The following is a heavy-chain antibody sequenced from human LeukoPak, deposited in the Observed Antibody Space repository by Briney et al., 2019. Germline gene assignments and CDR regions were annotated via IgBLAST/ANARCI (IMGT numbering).Heavy chain of an antibody. Sequence: SETLSLTCTVSGGSISSYYWSWIRQPPGKGLEWIGYIYYSGSTNYNPSLKSRVTISVDTSKNQFSLKLSPVTAADTAVYYCARTYCSGGSCSFDYWGQGTLVTVSS. D-gene: IGHD2-15*01. CDR2: IYYSGST. J-gene: IGHJ4*02. CDR3: ARTYCSGGSCSFDY. V-gene: IGHV4-59*01. CDR1: GGSISSYY.